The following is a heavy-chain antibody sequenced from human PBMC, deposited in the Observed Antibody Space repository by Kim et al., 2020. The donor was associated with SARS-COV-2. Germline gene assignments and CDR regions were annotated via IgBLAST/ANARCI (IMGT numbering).Heavy chain of an antibody. J-gene: IGHJ4*02. CDR3: ARQYSSSYRLFDY. D-gene: IGHD6-13*01. Sequence: YNPSLKSRVTISVDTSKNQFSLKLNSVTAADTAVYYCARQYSSSYRLFDYWGQGSLVTVSS. V-gene: IGHV4-39*01.